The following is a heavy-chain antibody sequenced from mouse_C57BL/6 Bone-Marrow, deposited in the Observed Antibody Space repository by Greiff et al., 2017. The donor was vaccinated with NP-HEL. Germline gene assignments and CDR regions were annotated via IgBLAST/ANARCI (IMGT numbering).Heavy chain of an antibody. CDR1: GYTFTSYL. V-gene: IGHV1-72*01. Sequence: QVQLQQPGAELVKPGASVKLSCKASGYTFTSYLMHWVKQRPGRGLGWIGRIDPNSGGTKYNEKFKSKATLNVDKPSSTAYMQLNSLTSEDSAVYYCARYYYGSSSFDYWGQGTTLTVSS. CDR3: ARYYYGSSSFDY. CDR2: IDPNSGGT. D-gene: IGHD1-1*01. J-gene: IGHJ2*01.